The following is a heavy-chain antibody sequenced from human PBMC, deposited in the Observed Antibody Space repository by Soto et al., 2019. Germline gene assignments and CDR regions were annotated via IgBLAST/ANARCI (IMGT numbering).Heavy chain of an antibody. V-gene: IGHV1-69*13. CDR3: ARDRNYGDYDFDY. D-gene: IGHD4-17*01. Sequence: SVKVSFKASGGTFSSYAISWVRQAPGQGLEWMGGIIPIFGTANYAQKFQGRVTITADESTSTAYMELSSLRSEDTAVYYCARDRNYGDYDFDYWGQGTLVTVSS. J-gene: IGHJ4*02. CDR1: GGTFSSYA. CDR2: IIPIFGTA.